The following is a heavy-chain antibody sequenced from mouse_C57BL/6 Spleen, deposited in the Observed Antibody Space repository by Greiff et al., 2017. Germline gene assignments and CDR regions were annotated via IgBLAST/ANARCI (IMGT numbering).Heavy chain of an antibody. V-gene: IGHV5-4*03. CDR2: ISDGGSYT. CDR1: GFTFSSYA. Sequence: EVKVVESGGGLVKPGGSLKLSCAASGFTFSSYAMSWVRQTPEKRLEWVATISDGGSYTYYPDNVKGRFTISRDNAKNHLYLQMSHLKSEDTAMYYCARNFYYEYDKDGNWFAYWGQGNLVTVSA. CDR3: ARNFYYEYDKDGNWFAY. D-gene: IGHD2-4*01. J-gene: IGHJ3*01.